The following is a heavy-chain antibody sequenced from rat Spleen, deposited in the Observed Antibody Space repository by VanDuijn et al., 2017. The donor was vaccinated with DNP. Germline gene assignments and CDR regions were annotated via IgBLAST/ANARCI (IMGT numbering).Heavy chain of an antibody. J-gene: IGHJ2*01. D-gene: IGHD1-9*01. Sequence: EVQLVESGGGLVQPGRSLKLSCAASGFTFSDYDMAWVRQAPKKGLEWVGRISYDGSGTYYRDSVKGPITISRDNTKNTLYLQMDSLRSEDTATYFCARLTTGITLDYWGQGVMVTVSS. V-gene: IGHV5-7*01. CDR3: ARLTTGITLDY. CDR2: ISYDGSGT. CDR1: GFTFSDYD.